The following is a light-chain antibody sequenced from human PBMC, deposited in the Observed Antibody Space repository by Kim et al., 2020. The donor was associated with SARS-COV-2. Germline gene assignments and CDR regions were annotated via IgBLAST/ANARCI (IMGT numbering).Light chain of an antibody. J-gene: IGKJ2*01. Sequence: AIQMTQSPSSLFASVGDRVTITCRASQGVGNDLGWYQQKPGKAPKLLTYAVSSLESGVPSRFSGSGSGTEFTLTISSLRPEDFATYYCLQDYTYPYTFGQGTKLEI. CDR2: AVS. CDR3: LQDYTYPYT. V-gene: IGKV1-6*01. CDR1: QGVGND.